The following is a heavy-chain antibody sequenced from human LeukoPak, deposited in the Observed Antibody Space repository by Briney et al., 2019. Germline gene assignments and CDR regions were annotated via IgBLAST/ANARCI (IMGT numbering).Heavy chain of an antibody. CDR1: GYIYIGYY. V-gene: IGHV1-2*02. D-gene: IGHD3-22*01. Sequence: ASVKVSCKASGYIYIGYYTHWVRQAPGQGLEWMGWINPHIGGTNFAQKFQGRVTMTKDTSNSTTYMELNRLTSDDTAVYYCARGGGSRYDSSGYFEFDYWGQEPWSPSPQ. CDR2: INPHIGGT. CDR3: ARGGGSRYDSSGYFEFDY. J-gene: IGHJ4*01.